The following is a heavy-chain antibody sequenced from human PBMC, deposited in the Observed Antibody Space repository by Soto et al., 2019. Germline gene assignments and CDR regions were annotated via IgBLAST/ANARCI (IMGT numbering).Heavy chain of an antibody. CDR2: IYWDDDK. J-gene: IGHJ4*02. D-gene: IGHD3-3*01. CDR1: GFSLTTSGVG. CDR3: ANSVLRVVFGLATATAIYFDF. V-gene: IGHV2-5*02. Sequence: QITLNESGPTVVKPTETLTLTCTFSGFSLTTSGVGVGGVRQSPGKAPEWLAYIYWDDDKRYSTSLKSRLTITQDTSKTPVVLTIAYVGPAGTATYWCANSVLRVVFGLATATAIYFDFWGQGTPVVVSS.